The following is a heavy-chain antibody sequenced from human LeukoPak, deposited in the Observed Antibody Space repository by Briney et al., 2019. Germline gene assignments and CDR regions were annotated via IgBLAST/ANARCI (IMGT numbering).Heavy chain of an antibody. J-gene: IGHJ4*02. V-gene: IGHV3-30-3*01. CDR1: GFTCSSYA. D-gene: IGHD3-10*01. Sequence: GGSLRLSCAASGFTCSSYAMHWVRQAPGKGLEWVAIISYDGTNKYYADSVKGRFTISRDNSENTLCLQMNSLRSEDTAVYYCARDQATMLRGENNWGQGTLVTVSS. CDR3: ARDQATMLRGENN. CDR2: ISYDGTNK.